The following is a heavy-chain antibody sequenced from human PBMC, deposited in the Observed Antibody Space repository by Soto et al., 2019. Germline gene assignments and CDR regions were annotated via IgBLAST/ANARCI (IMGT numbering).Heavy chain of an antibody. CDR2: IYHSGST. CDR1: GGSISSGGYS. Sequence: QLQLQESGSGLVKPSQTLSLTCAVSGGSISSGGYSWSWIRQPPGKGLEWIGYIYHSGSTYYNPSLKSRVTISVDRSKNQFSLKLSSVTAADTAVYYCVRGRGFGVVIIWFDPWGQGTLVTGSS. D-gene: IGHD3-3*01. J-gene: IGHJ5*02. V-gene: IGHV4-30-2*01. CDR3: VRGRGFGVVIIWFDP.